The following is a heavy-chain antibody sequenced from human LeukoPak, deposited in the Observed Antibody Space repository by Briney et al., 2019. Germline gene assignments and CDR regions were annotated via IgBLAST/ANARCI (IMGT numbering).Heavy chain of an antibody. CDR2: ISISGGST. J-gene: IGHJ4*02. Sequence: GGSLRLSCAASGVTFTNYAMTWVRQAPGKGLEWVSGISISGGSTDYADSVKGRFTISRDNSKTTLYLQMNSLRAEDTAVYYCAKVPAGNKVEYWGQGTLVTVSS. D-gene: IGHD6-19*01. CDR1: GVTFTNYA. CDR3: AKVPAGNKVEY. V-gene: IGHV3-23*01.